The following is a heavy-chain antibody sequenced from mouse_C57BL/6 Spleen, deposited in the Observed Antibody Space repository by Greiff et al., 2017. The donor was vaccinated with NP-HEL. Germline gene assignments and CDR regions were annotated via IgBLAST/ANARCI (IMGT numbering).Heavy chain of an antibody. CDR2: IDPETGGT. CDR1: GYTFTDYE. CDR3: TRARVYDGYLDY. Sequence: QVHVKQSGAELVRPGASVTLSCKASGYTFTDYEMHWVKQTPVHGLEWIGAIDPETGGTAYNQKFKGKAILTADKSSSTAYMELRSLTSEDSAVYYCTRARVYDGYLDYWGQGTTLTVSS. D-gene: IGHD2-3*01. J-gene: IGHJ2*01. V-gene: IGHV1-15*01.